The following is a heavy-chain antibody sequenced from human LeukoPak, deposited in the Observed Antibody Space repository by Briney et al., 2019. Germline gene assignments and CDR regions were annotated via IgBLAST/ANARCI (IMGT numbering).Heavy chain of an antibody. J-gene: IGHJ4*02. Sequence: PGGSLRLSCAASGFTFSSYAMHWVRQAPGKGLEYVSAISSNGGSTYYANSVKGRFTISRDNSKNTLYLQMGSLRAEDMAVYYCARVNWNYVDYWGQGTLVTVSS. CDR2: ISSNGGST. V-gene: IGHV3-64*01. D-gene: IGHD1-20*01. CDR1: GFTFSSYA. CDR3: ARVNWNYVDY.